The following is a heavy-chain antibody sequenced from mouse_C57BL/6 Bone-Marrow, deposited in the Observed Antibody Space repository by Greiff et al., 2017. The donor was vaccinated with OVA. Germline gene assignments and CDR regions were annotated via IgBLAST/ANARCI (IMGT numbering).Heavy chain of an antibody. CDR2: ISDGGSYT. J-gene: IGHJ4*01. CDR3: ARDEGYYYGSRGMDY. D-gene: IGHD1-1*01. CDR1: GFTFSSYA. V-gene: IGHV5-4*01. Sequence: EVKLMESGGGLVKPGGSLKLSCAASGFTFSSYAMSWVRQTPDKRLEWVATISDGGSYTYYPDNVKGRFTLSRDNAKNNLYLQMSHLKSEDTAMYYCARDEGYYYGSRGMDYWGQGTSVTVSS.